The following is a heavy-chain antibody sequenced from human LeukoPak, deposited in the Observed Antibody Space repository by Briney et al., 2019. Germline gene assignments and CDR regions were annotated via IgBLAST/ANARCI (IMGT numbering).Heavy chain of an antibody. CDR3: ARVSGSGSFFYYFDY. D-gene: IGHD3-10*01. CDR1: GFTFSSYA. CDR2: ISSNGGST. V-gene: IGHV3-64*01. J-gene: IGHJ4*02. Sequence: GGSLRLSCAASGFTFSSYAMHWVRQAPGKGLEYVSAISSNGGSTYYANSVKGRFTISRDNSKNTLYLQMGSLRAEDTAVYYCARVSGSGSFFYYFDYWGQGTLVTVSS.